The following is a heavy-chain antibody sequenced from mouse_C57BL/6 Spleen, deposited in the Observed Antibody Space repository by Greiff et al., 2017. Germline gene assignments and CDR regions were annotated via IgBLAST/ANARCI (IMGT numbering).Heavy chain of an antibody. V-gene: IGHV1-55*01. CDR2: IYPGSGST. Sequence: QVQLQQSGAELVKPGASVKMSCKASGYTFTSYWIPWVKQRPGQGLEWIGDIYPGSGSTNYNEKFKSKATLTVDTSSSTAYMQLSSLTSEDSAVYYCARKGLGYYWYFDVWGTGTTVTVSS. J-gene: IGHJ1*03. CDR1: GYTFTSYW. D-gene: IGHD2-2*01. CDR3: ARKGLGYYWYFDV.